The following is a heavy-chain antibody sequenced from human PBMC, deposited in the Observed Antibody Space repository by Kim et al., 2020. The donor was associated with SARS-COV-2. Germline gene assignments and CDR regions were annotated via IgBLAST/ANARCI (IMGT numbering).Heavy chain of an antibody. CDR2: IYYSGST. D-gene: IGHD5-18*01. V-gene: IGHV4-59*01. CDR3: ARVDTAMVTGPFDP. CDR1: GGSISSYY. J-gene: IGHJ5*02. Sequence: SETLSLTCTVSGGSISSYYWSWIRQPPGKGLEWIGYIYYSGSTNYNPSLKSRVTISVDTSKNQFSLKLSSVTAADTAVYYCARVDTAMVTGPFDPWGQGTLVTVSS.